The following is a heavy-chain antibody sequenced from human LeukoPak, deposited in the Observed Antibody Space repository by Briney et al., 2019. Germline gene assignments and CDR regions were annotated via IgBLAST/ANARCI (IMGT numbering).Heavy chain of an antibody. CDR2: IGTASDT. J-gene: IGHJ6*03. CDR1: GFTFSSFD. CDR3: ARGPPRGKYYYMDV. V-gene: IGHV3-13*01. D-gene: IGHD1-1*01. Sequence: GGSLGLSCAAFGFTFSSFDMHWVRQPTGQGLEWVSTIGTASDTYYPGSVEGRFTLSRDNAKNSLYLQMNSLTAGDTAVYYCARGPPRGKYYYMDVWGKGTTVTVSS.